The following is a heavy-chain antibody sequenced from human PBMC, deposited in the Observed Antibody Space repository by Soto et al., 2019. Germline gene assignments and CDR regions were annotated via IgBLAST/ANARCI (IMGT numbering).Heavy chain of an antibody. Sequence: SETLSLTCTVSGGSISSYYWSWIRQPPGKGLEWIGYIYYSGSTNYNPSLKSRVTISVDTSKNQFSLKLSSVTAADTAVYYCAGVMTTVTKAYYYYYMDVWGKGTTVTVSS. CDR3: AGVMTTVTKAYYYYYMDV. CDR1: GGSISSYY. V-gene: IGHV4-59*01. D-gene: IGHD4-17*01. CDR2: IYYSGST. J-gene: IGHJ6*03.